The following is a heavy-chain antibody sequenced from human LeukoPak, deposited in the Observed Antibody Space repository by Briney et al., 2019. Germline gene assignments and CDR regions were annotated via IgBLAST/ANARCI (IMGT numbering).Heavy chain of an antibody. CDR2: IWYDGSNK. Sequence: GGSLRLSCAASGFTFSSYAMSWVRQAPGKGLEWVAVIWYDGSNKYYADSVKGRFTISRDNSKNTLYLQMNSLRAEDTAVYYCARDSGYDAFDIWGQGTMVTVSS. CDR1: GFTFSSYA. D-gene: IGHD3-22*01. CDR3: ARDSGYDAFDI. V-gene: IGHV3-33*08. J-gene: IGHJ3*02.